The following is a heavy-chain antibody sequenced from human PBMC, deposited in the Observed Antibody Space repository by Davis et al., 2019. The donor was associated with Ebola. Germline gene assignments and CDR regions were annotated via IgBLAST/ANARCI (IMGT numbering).Heavy chain of an antibody. J-gene: IGHJ5*02. V-gene: IGHV4-39*01. CDR1: GGSISSSSYY. D-gene: IGHD6-19*01. Sequence: MPSETLSLTCTVSGGSISSSSYYWGWIRQPPGKGLEWIGSIYYSGSTYYNSSLKSRVTISVDTSKNQFSLKLSSVTAADTAVYYCARQWQWGNWFDPWGQGTLVTVSS. CDR3: ARQWQWGNWFDP. CDR2: IYYSGST.